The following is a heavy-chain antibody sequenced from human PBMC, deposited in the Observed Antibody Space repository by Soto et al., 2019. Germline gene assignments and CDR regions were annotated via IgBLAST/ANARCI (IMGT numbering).Heavy chain of an antibody. Sequence: SETLSLTCTLSGGSVRSGSYYWSWIRQPPGKGLEWIGYIYYSGSTNYNPSLKSRVTISVDTSKNQFSLKLSSVTAADTAVYYCASFIAARSLSAFDIWGQGTMVTVSS. J-gene: IGHJ3*02. D-gene: IGHD6-6*01. CDR2: IYYSGST. V-gene: IGHV4-61*01. CDR3: ASFIAARSLSAFDI. CDR1: GGSVRSGSYY.